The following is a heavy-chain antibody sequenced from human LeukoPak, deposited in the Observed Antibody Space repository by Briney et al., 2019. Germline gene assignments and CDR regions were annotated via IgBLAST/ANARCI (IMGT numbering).Heavy chain of an antibody. CDR2: IIPILGIA. V-gene: IGHV1-69*04. Sequence: GASVKVSCKASGGTFSRYAISWVRQAPGQGLEWMGRIIPILGIANYAQKFQGRVTITADRSTSTAYMELSSLRSEDTAVYYCARGPTRLGYCSGGSCQNWFDPWGQGTLVTVSS. D-gene: IGHD2-15*01. CDR1: GGTFSRYA. CDR3: ARGPTRLGYCSGGSCQNWFDP. J-gene: IGHJ5*02.